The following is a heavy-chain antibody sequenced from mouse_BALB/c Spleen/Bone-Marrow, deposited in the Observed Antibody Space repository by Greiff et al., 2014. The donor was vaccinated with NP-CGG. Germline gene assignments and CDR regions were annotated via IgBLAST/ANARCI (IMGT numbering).Heavy chain of an antibody. CDR3: ARYYYGSSYFDY. CDR1: GFNIKDTY. CDR2: IDPANGNT. J-gene: IGHJ2*01. V-gene: IGHV14-3*02. Sequence: VTLKESGAELVKPGASVKLSRTASGFNIKDTYMHWVKQRPEQSLEWIGRIDPANGNTKYDPKFQGKATITADTSSNTAYLQLSSLTSEDTAVYYCARYYYGSSYFDYWGQGTTLTVSS. D-gene: IGHD1-1*01.